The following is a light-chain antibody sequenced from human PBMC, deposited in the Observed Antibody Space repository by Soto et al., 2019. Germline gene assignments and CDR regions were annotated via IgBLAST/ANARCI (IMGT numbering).Light chain of an antibody. J-gene: IGLJ1*01. Sequence: QSALTQPASVSGSPGQSITISCTGTSSDVGGYNYVSWYQQHPGKAPKLMIYEVSNRPSGISNRFSGSKSGNTASLTISGLQAEDEADYYCSSFTSNGTQRYVFGTGTKVTVL. V-gene: IGLV2-14*01. CDR2: EVS. CDR1: SSDVGGYNY. CDR3: SSFTSNGTQRYV.